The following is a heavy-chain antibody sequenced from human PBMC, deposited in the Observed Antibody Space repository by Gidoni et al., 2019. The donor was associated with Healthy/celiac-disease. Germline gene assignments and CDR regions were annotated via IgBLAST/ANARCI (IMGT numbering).Heavy chain of an antibody. CDR2: INSDGSST. D-gene: IGHD1-20*01. V-gene: IGHV3-74*01. CDR3: ARGITGTTQIDY. Sequence: EVQLVESGGGFGQPGGSMRLSCAASGFTFGSYWMHWVRQAPGKGLVWVSRINSDGSSTSYADSVKGRFTISRDNAKNTLYLQMNSLRAEDTAVYYCARGITGTTQIDYWGQGTLVTVSS. J-gene: IGHJ4*02. CDR1: GFTFGSYW.